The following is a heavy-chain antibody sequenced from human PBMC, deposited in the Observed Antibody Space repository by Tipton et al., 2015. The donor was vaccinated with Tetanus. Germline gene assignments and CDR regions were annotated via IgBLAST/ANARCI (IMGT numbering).Heavy chain of an antibody. Sequence: GLVKPSQTLSLTCAISGDSVSSNSAAWNWIRQSPSRGLEWLGRTYYRSKWYNDYAVSVKSRITINPDTSKNQFSLQLNSVTPEDTAVYYCARGSLVGATPPYYYYGMDVWGQGTAVPVSS. J-gene: IGHJ6*02. V-gene: IGHV6-1*01. CDR1: GDSVSSNSAA. CDR2: TYYRSKWYN. CDR3: ARGSLVGATPPYYYYGMDV. D-gene: IGHD1-26*01.